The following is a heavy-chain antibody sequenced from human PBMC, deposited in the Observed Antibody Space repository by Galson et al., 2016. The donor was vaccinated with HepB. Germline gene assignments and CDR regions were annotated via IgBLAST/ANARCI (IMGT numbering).Heavy chain of an antibody. D-gene: IGHD1-26*01. CDR3: VKEKVGSCYFYY. CDR2: VTWDGGHT. J-gene: IGHJ4*02. CDR1: GFTFNEYT. Sequence: SLRLSCAASGFTFNEYTMHWVRQTPGKGLEWVSLVTWDGGHTLYGDSVKGRFTVSRDNSNNFLYLQMNSLRTEDTALYYCVKEKVGSCYFYYWGRGSTVAVAS. V-gene: IGHV3-43*01.